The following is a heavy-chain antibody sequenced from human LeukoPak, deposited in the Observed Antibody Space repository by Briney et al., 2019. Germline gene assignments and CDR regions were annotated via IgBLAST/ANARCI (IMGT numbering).Heavy chain of an antibody. J-gene: IGHJ4*02. Sequence: SQTLSLTCAISGDSVSSNSATWNWIRQSPSRGLEWLGRTYYRSKWHNNYAVSVKSRITINPDTSKNQFSLQLNSVTAADTAVYYCARQPALTHSHFDYWGQGTLVTVSS. CDR2: TYYRSKWHN. V-gene: IGHV6-1*01. CDR3: ARQPALTHSHFDY. CDR1: GDSVSSNSAT.